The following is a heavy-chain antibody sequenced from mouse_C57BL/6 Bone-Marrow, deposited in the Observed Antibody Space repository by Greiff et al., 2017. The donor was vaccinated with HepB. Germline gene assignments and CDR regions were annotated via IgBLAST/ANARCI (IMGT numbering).Heavy chain of an antibody. CDR1: GYTFNSYW. V-gene: IGHV1-55*01. CDR3: AREGGSRGYWYFDV. D-gene: IGHD1-1*01. J-gene: IGHJ1*03. CDR2: IYPGSGST. Sequence: QVQLQQPGAELVKPGASVKMSCKASGYTFNSYWITWVKQRPGQGLEWIGDIYPGSGSTNYNEKFKGKATLTVDTSSSTAYMQLSSLTSEDSAVYYCAREGGSRGYWYFDVWGTGTTVTVSS.